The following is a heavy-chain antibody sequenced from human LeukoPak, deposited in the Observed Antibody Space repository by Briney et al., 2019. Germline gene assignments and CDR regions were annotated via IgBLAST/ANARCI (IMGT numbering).Heavy chain of an antibody. CDR1: GGSISSGGYS. CDR3: ARDLKGYYYGSGPDY. V-gene: IGHV4-30-2*01. J-gene: IGHJ4*02. Sequence: SQTLSLTCAVSGGSISSGGYSWRWIRQPPGKGLEWIGYIYHSGSTYYNPALKSRVTISVDRSKNQFSLKLSSVTAADTAVYYCARDLKGYYYGSGPDYWGQGTLVTVSS. D-gene: IGHD3-10*01. CDR2: IYHSGST.